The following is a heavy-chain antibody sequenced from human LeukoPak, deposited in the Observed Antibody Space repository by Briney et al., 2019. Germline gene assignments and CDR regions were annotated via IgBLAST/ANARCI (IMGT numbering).Heavy chain of an antibody. D-gene: IGHD2-2*01. CDR1: GDSVSSNSVT. CDR2: TYYRSTWYN. CDR3: ARRLTQYDCFDP. V-gene: IGHV6-1*01. Sequence: SQTLSLTCAISGDSVSSNSVTWNWIRQSPSRGLEWLGRTYYRSTWYNDYAVSVRGRITDNPDTSKNQFSLHLNSVTPEDTAVYYCARRLTQYDCFDPWGQGILVTVSS. J-gene: IGHJ5*02.